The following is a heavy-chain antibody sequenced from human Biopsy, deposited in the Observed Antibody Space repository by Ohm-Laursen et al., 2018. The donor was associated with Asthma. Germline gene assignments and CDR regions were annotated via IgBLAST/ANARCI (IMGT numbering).Heavy chain of an antibody. CDR3: ARAVDYSHYYGIDV. CDR1: GYTFNSGG. D-gene: IGHD3-10*01. CDR2: ISVYNGNT. J-gene: IGHJ6*02. V-gene: IGHV1-18*01. Sequence: ASVKVSCKASGYTFNSGGITWVRQAPGQGLEWMGWISVYNGNTKVAQKLQDRVTMITDTSTSTAYMELRSLRSDDTAVYFCARAVDYSHYYGIDVWGQGTTVTVS.